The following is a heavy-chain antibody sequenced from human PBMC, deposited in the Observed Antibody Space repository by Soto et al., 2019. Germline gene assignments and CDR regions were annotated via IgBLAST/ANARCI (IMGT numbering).Heavy chain of an antibody. D-gene: IGHD2-15*01. CDR2: ISAYNGNT. J-gene: IGHJ6*02. CDR1: GYTFTSYG. V-gene: IGHV1-18*01. CDR3: ARGDIVVVVAAWPYYGMDV. Sequence: ASVKVSCKASGYTFTSYGISWVRQAPGQGLEWMGWISAYNGNTNYAQKLQGRVTMTTDTSTSTAYMELRSLRSEDTAVYYCARGDIVVVVAAWPYYGMDVWGQGTTVTVSS.